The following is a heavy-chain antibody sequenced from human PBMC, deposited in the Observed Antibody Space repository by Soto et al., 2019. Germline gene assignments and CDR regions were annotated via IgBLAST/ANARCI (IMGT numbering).Heavy chain of an antibody. CDR1: CGSISSYD. J-gene: IGHJ6*02. V-gene: IGHV4-59*01. Sequence: XQTLPRPCTVACGSISSYDWSWIRQPPGKGLEWIGYMYYSGSTNYNPSLKSRVTISVDTSKNQLSLKLSSVTAADTAVYYCARGLDIPEAVVDYYYGMGVWGQGTTVTVSS. CDR2: MYYSGST. D-gene: IGHD2-15*01. CDR3: ARGLDIPEAVVDYYYGMGV.